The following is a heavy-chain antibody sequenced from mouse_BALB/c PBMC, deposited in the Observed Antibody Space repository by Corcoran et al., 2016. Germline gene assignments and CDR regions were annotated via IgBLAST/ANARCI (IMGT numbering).Heavy chain of an antibody. CDR2: IDPANGNT. CDR3: AREGYGYDEGSYYAMDY. D-gene: IGHD2-2*01. Sequence: EVQLQQSGAELVKPGASVKLSCTASGFNIKDTYMHWVKQRPEQGLEWIGRIDPANGNTKYDPKFQGKATITADTSSNTAYLQLSSLTSEDTAVYYCAREGYGYDEGSYYAMDYWGQGTSVTVSS. CDR1: GFNIKDTY. J-gene: IGHJ4*01. V-gene: IGHV14-3*02.